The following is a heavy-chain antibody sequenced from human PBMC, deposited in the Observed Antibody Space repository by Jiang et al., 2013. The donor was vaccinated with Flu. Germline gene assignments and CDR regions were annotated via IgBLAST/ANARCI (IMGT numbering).Heavy chain of an antibody. J-gene: IGHJ6*02. Sequence: LVESGAEVKKPGESLKISCKGSGYSFTSYWIGWVRQMPGKGLEWMGIIYPGDSDTRYSPSFQGQVTISADKSISTAYLQWSSLKASDTAMYYCASSVTGTTEDYYYGMDVWGQGTTVTVSS. D-gene: IGHD1-7*01. CDR3: ASSVTGTTEDYYYGMDV. CDR1: GYSFTSYW. V-gene: IGHV5-51*01. CDR2: IYPGDSDT.